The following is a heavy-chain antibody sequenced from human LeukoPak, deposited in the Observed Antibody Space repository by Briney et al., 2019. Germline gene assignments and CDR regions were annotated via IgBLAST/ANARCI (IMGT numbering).Heavy chain of an antibody. J-gene: IGHJ4*02. CDR3: ARVSCSGGSCYSDSQN. CDR2: ISSSSSYI. CDR1: GFTFSSYS. Sequence: GGPLRLSCAASGFTFSSYSMNWVRQAPGKGLEWVSSISSSSSYIYYADSVKGRFTISRDNAKNSLYLQMNSLRAEDTAVYYCARVSCSGGSCYSDSQNWGQGTLVTVSS. V-gene: IGHV3-21*01. D-gene: IGHD2-15*01.